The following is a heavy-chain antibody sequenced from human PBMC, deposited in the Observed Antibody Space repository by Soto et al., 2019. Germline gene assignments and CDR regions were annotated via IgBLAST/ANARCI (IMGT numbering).Heavy chain of an antibody. CDR3: ARHPELWFGELLFAPTRKYYMDV. CDR1: GGSISSSSYY. V-gene: IGHV4-39*01. J-gene: IGHJ6*03. D-gene: IGHD3-10*01. CDR2: IYYSGST. Sequence: SETLSLTCTVSGGSISSSSYYWGWIRQPPGKGLEWIGSIYYSGSTYYNPSLKSRGTISVDTSKNQFSLKLSSVTAADTAVYYCARHPELWFGELLFAPTRKYYMDVWGKGTTVTVSS.